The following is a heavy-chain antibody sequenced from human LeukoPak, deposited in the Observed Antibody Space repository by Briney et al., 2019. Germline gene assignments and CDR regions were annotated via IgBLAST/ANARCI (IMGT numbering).Heavy chain of an antibody. CDR2: INAGNGNT. D-gene: IGHD6-19*01. Sequence: GASVTVSCKASGYTFTSYAMHWVRQAPGQRLEWMGWINAGNGNTTYSQKFQGRVTITRDTSASTAYMELSSLRSEDTAVYYCARDPYSSGWYESDYWGQGTLVTVSS. J-gene: IGHJ4*02. V-gene: IGHV1-3*01. CDR1: GYTFTSYA. CDR3: ARDPYSSGWYESDY.